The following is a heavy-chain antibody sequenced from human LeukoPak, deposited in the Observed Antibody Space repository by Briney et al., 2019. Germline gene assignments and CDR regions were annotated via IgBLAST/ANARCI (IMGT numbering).Heavy chain of an antibody. Sequence: SETLSLTCTVSGDSMISYYWGWIRQPPGKGLEWIGYIHYSGSTNYNPSLKSRVTISVDTSKNQFSLKLSSVTAADTAMYHCARAPLALIVFDIWGQGTMVTVSS. CDR2: IHYSGST. CDR1: GDSMISYY. V-gene: IGHV4-59*01. D-gene: IGHD2-21*01. CDR3: ARAPLALIVFDI. J-gene: IGHJ3*02.